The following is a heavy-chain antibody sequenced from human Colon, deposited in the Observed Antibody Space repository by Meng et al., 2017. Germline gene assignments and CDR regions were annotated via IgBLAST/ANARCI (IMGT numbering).Heavy chain of an antibody. CDR1: GASVSVNSY. D-gene: IGHD4-23*01. V-gene: IGHV4-4*02. Sequence: QLQESGPGLVHPSATVSLACSVSGASVSVNSYWSWVRQPPGRGLEWIGQIDHRGSAYYRPSLNSRVTMSLDKSRNQFSLRLTSVTAADTAVYYCARHGGYYQDFWGQGTLVTVSS. CDR2: IDHRGSA. CDR3: ARHGGYYQDF. J-gene: IGHJ4*02.